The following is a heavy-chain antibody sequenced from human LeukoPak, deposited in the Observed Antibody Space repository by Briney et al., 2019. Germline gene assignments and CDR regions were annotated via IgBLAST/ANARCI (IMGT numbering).Heavy chain of an antibody. D-gene: IGHD2-15*01. V-gene: IGHV4-38-2*02. J-gene: IGHJ4*02. CDR2: IYHGGST. Sequence: SETLSLTCIVSGYSISSGYAWGWIRQPPGKGLEWIGYIYHGGSTYYNTSLKSRVTISVDTSKNQFSLKLNSVTAADTAVYYCARAVDYFDFWGQGTLVTVSS. CDR1: GYSISSGYA. CDR3: ARAVDYFDF.